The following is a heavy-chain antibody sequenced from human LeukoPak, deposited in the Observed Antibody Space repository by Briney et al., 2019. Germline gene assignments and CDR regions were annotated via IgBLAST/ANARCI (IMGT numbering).Heavy chain of an antibody. V-gene: IGHV3-21*01. CDR2: ISSSSSYI. CDR3: ARGTMFPYYFDY. D-gene: IGHD3-10*02. J-gene: IGHJ4*02. Sequence: PVGSLRLSCAASGFKFSSYSMKWVRQAPGKGLEWVSFISSSSSYIYYADSVKGRFTISRDNAKNSLYLQMNSLRAEDTAVYYCARGTMFPYYFDYWGQGSLVTVSS. CDR1: GFKFSSYS.